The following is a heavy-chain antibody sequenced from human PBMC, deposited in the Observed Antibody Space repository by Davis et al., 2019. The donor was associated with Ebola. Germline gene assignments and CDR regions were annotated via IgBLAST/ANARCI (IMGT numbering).Heavy chain of an antibody. CDR3: ARTMVRGIPGFDH. CDR2: MNPDSGNT. D-gene: IGHD3-10*01. CDR1: GYTFNNYD. V-gene: IGHV1-8*03. J-gene: IGHJ4*02. Sequence: ASVKVSCKTSGYTFNNYDFNWVRQAAGQGLECMGWMNPDSGNTGYAQKFQGRVTFTSDTSTSTAYMELSSLRPEDTAIYYCARTMVRGIPGFDHWGQGTLVTVSS.